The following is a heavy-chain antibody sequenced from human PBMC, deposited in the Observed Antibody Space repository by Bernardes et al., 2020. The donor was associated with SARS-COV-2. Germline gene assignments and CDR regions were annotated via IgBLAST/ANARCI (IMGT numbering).Heavy chain of an antibody. CDR2: IYHSGGT. V-gene: IGHV4-39*01. D-gene: IGHD3-10*01. CDR1: GDSITTGTYY. J-gene: IGHJ6*02. CDR3: AAVLLQYYGMDV. Sequence: LSLTCTVSGDSITTGTYYWGWIRQPPGKGLEWIGNIYHSGGTYYNPSLKSRVTIGVDTSKNQFSLTVTSVTAADTAVYYCAAVLLQYYGMDVWGQGTTVTVSS.